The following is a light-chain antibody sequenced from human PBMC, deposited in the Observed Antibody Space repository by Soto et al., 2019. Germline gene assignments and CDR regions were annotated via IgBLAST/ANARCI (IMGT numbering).Light chain of an antibody. J-gene: IGLJ3*02. CDR2: DNN. CDR1: TSNIGTNY. Sequence: QSVLTQPPSVSAAPGQKVTISCSGSTSNIGTNYVSWYQQLPGTAPKLLIYDNNNRPSGVPDRFSGSRSGTSASLAITGLQAEDEADYYCQCYDSSLSGWVFGGGTKLTVL. CDR3: QCYDSSLSGWV. V-gene: IGLV1-40*01.